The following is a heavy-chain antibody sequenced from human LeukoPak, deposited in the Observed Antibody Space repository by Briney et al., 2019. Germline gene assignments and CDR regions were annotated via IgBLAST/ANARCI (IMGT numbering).Heavy chain of an antibody. CDR2: ISGSGGST. V-gene: IGHV3-23*01. D-gene: IGHD3-3*01. CDR3: ANFVSASLEWLLSSDY. CDR1: GFTFSSYA. Sequence: GGSLRLSCAASGFTFSSYAMSWVRQAPGKGLEWVSAISGSGGSTYYADSVKGRFTISRDNSKNTLYLQMNSLRAEDTAVYYCANFVSASLEWLLSSDYWGQGTLVTVSS. J-gene: IGHJ4*02.